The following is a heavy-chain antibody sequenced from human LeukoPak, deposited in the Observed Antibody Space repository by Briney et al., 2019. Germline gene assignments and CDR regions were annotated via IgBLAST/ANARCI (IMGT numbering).Heavy chain of an antibody. J-gene: IGHJ4*02. V-gene: IGHV3-21*01. CDR3: ARDRSASIAVVTAEIDY. CDR1: GFTFSTYS. CDR2: ISSSSYI. Sequence: GGSLRLPCAASGFTFSTYSMNWVRQAPGKGLEWVSSISSSSYIYYADSVKGRFTISRDNAKDSLYLQMNGLRAEDTAVYYCARDRSASIAVVTAEIDYWGQGTLVTVSS. D-gene: IGHD6-19*01.